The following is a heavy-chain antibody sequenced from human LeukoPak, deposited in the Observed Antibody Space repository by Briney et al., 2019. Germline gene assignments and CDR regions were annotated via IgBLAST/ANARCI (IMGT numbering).Heavy chain of an antibody. CDR2: ISWNSGNI. CDR1: GFTFDDYA. CDR3: AKDPQGGYPTEYFQH. J-gene: IGHJ1*01. Sequence: GGSLRLSCAASGFTFDDYAMHWVRQAPGEGLEWVSGISWNSGNIGYADSVKGRFTISRDNAKNSLYLQMNSLRAEDTALYYCAKDPQGGYPTEYFQHWGQGTLVTVSS. V-gene: IGHV3-9*01. D-gene: IGHD3-22*01.